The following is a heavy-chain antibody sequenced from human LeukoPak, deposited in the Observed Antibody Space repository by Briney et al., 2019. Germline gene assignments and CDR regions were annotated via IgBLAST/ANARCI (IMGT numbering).Heavy chain of an antibody. CDR3: AKGDLNVVVPAAIPLGIDY. V-gene: IGHV3-23*01. CDR2: ISGSGGST. J-gene: IGHJ4*02. CDR1: GFTFSSYA. Sequence: PGGSLRLSCAASGFTFSSYAMSWVRQAPGKGLEWVSAISGSGGSTYYADSVKGRFTISRDNSKNTLYLQMNSLRAEGTAVYYCAKGDLNVVVPAAIPLGIDYWGQGTLVTVSS. D-gene: IGHD2-2*02.